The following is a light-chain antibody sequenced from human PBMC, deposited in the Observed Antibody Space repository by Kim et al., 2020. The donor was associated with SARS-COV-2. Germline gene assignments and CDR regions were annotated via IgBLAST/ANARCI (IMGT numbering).Light chain of an antibody. Sequence: VSPGKRAPLSCRASQSVGSSLAWYQQKPGQAPRLLIYGASTRATGIPARFSGSGSGTDFTLTISSLQSEDFAVYYCQQYDNWPGTFGQGTKVDIK. CDR2: GAS. CDR3: QQYDNWPGT. CDR1: QSVGSS. V-gene: IGKV3-15*01. J-gene: IGKJ1*01.